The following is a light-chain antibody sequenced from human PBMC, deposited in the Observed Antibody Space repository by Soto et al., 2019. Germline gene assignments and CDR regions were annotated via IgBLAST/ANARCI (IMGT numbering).Light chain of an antibody. V-gene: IGKV1-39*01. CDR1: QSISTF. Sequence: DIQMTQSPSSLSASVGDIVSVTCLASQSISTFFNWYQRRPGEAPKLLIYAASSLQSGVPSRFSGSGSGADFTLTIGSLQPEDFATYYCQQSYTTPRTFGQGTKVEVK. CDR3: QQSYTTPRT. J-gene: IGKJ1*01. CDR2: AAS.